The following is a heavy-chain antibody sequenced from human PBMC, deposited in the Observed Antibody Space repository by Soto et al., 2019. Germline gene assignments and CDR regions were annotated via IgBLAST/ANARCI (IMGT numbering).Heavy chain of an antibody. J-gene: IGHJ6*02. CDR1: GGSFSDYF. D-gene: IGHD5-12*01. Sequence: QVQLQQWGAGLLKPSETRSLTCAVYGGSFSDYFWSWIRQPPSKGLEWIGEISHSGSTSYNPSLKSRVTISVDTSKNQFFLNLSSVTAADTAVYYCARGLQRRFAGYKGLGYHGMDVWGQGTTVTVSS. CDR3: ARGLQRRFAGYKGLGYHGMDV. V-gene: IGHV4-34*01. CDR2: ISHSGST.